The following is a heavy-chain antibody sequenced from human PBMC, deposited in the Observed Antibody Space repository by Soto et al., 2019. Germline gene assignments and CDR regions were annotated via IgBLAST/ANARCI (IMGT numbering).Heavy chain of an antibody. CDR3: ARRNYYYGMDV. CDR1: GGSISSSSYY. J-gene: IGHJ6*02. CDR2: IYYSGST. V-gene: IGHV4-39*01. Sequence: SETLSLTCTVSGGSISSSSYYWGWIRQPPGKGLEWIGSIYYSGSTYYNPSLKSRVTISLDTSKNQFSLKLSSVTAADTAVYYCARRNYYYGMDVWGQGTTVTVSS.